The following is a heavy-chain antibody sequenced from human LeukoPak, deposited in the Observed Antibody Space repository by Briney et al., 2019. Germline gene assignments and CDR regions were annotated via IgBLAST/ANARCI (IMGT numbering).Heavy chain of an antibody. V-gene: IGHV3-33*01. Sequence: GRSLRLSCAASGFTFSSYGMHWVRQAPGKGLEWVAVIWYDGSNKYYADSVKGRFTISRDNSKNTLYLQMNSLKTEDTAVYYCTTEISGPPRFDPWGQGTLVTVSS. CDR1: GFTFSSYG. CDR2: IWYDGSNK. D-gene: IGHD1-14*01. CDR3: TTEISGPPRFDP. J-gene: IGHJ5*02.